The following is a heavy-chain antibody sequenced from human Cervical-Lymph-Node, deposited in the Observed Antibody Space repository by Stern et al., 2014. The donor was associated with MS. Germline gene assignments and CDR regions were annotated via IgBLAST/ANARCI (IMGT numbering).Heavy chain of an antibody. Sequence: QVQLVQSGYELKKPGASVKVSCKASGYTLTNYPMNWVRQAPGQGLEWMGWINTNTGNSTYAQGFTGRFVFSLDTSVSTAYLQISNLKAEDTAVYYCARDFVDTAMITRSDYLDCWGQGTLVTVSS. CDR1: GYTLTNYP. D-gene: IGHD5-18*01. J-gene: IGHJ4*02. CDR2: INTNTGNS. V-gene: IGHV7-4-1*02. CDR3: ARDFVDTAMITRSDYLDC.